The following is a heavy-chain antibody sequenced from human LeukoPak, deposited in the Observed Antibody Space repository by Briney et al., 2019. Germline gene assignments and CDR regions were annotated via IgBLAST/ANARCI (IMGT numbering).Heavy chain of an antibody. CDR2: IYYSGST. J-gene: IGHJ3*02. V-gene: IGHV4-39*07. Sequence: SETLSLTCTDSGGSISSSSYYWGWIRQPPGKGLEWIGSIYYSGSTYYNPSLKSRVTISVDTSKNQFSLKLSSVTAADTAVYYCARERGGYSYGGAFDIWGQGTMVTVSS. D-gene: IGHD5-18*01. CDR1: GGSISSSSYY. CDR3: ARERGGYSYGGAFDI.